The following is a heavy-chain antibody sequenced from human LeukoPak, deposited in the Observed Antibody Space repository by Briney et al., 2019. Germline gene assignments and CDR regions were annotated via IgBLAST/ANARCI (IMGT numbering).Heavy chain of an antibody. V-gene: IGHV4-59*08. CDR2: IYYTGST. D-gene: IGHD3-22*01. CDR3: ARHGGYHSPIDY. Sequence: SETLSLTCTVSAGSIPNYYWSWIRQPPGKGLEWIGYIYYTGSTNYNPSLKSRVSISVDTSKNQFSLKLSSVTAADTAVYYCARHGGYHSPIDYWGQGTLVTVSS. CDR1: AGSIPNYY. J-gene: IGHJ4*02.